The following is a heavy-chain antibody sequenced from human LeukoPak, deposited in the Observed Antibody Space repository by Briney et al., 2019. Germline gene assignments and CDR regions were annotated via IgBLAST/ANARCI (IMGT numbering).Heavy chain of an antibody. J-gene: IGHJ4*02. CDR3: AKDRVPSIAVAGDFDY. CDR2: ISWNSGST. D-gene: IGHD6-19*01. CDR1: GFTFSSYS. V-gene: IGHV3-9*01. Sequence: PGGSLRLSCAASGFTFSSYSMNWVRQAPGKGLEWVSGISWNSGSTGYADSVKGRFTISRDNAKNSLYLQMNSLRAEDTALYYCAKDRVPSIAVAGDFDYWGQGTLVTVSS.